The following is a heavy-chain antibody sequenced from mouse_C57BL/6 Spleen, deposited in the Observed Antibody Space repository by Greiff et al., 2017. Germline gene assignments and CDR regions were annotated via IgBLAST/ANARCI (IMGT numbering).Heavy chain of an antibody. CDR3: ARPGVVAHYYAMDY. V-gene: IGHV2-2*01. CDR2: IWSGGST. J-gene: IGHJ4*01. CDR1: GFSLTSYG. Sequence: VQLVESGPGLVQPSQSLSITCTVSGFSLTSYGVHWVRQSPGKGLEWLGVIWSGGSTDYNAAFISRLSISKDNSKSQVFFKMNSLQADDTAIYYCARPGVVAHYYAMDYWGQGTSVTVSS. D-gene: IGHD1-1*01.